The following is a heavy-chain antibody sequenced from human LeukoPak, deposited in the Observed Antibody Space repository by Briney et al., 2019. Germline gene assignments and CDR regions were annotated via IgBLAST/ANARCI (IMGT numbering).Heavy chain of an antibody. CDR3: AKGRGSTPSYFDY. CDR2: VSGSGGTT. CDR1: GFTFNSFA. Sequence: GGSLRLSCAASGFTFNSFAMSWVRQAPGKGLEWVSGVSGSGGTTFYADSVKGRFTISRDNSKNTLNLQMNYLRAEDTAVYCCAKGRGSTPSYFDYWGQGTLVTVSS. D-gene: IGHD2-15*01. J-gene: IGHJ4*02. V-gene: IGHV3-23*01.